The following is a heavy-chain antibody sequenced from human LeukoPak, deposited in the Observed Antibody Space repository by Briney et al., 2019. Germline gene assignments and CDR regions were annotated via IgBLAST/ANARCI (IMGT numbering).Heavy chain of an antibody. D-gene: IGHD6-19*01. V-gene: IGHV3-21*01. CDR1: GFTFSNYA. CDR3: ARDKEGAVAGTVEY. CDR2: ISSISNYI. Sequence: NPGGSLRLSCAASGFTFSNYAMNWVRQTPGKGLEWVSSISSISNYIYYADSVRGRFTISRDNAKKSLYLQLNSLRAEDTAVYYCARDKEGAVAGTVEYWGQGTLVTVSS. J-gene: IGHJ4*02.